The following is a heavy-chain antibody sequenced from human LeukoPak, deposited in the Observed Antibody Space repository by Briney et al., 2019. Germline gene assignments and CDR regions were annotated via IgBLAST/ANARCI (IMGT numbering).Heavy chain of an antibody. CDR2: INSDGSST. Sequence: PGGSLRLSCAASGFTFSSYWMHWVRQAPGKGLVWVSRINSDGSSTSYAGSVKGRFTISRDNAKNTLYLQMNSLRAEDTAVYYCARDLPPLVRGVKNYYYYYGMDVWGQGTTVTVSS. D-gene: IGHD3-10*01. CDR1: GFTFSSYW. CDR3: ARDLPPLVRGVKNYYYYYGMDV. V-gene: IGHV3-74*01. J-gene: IGHJ6*02.